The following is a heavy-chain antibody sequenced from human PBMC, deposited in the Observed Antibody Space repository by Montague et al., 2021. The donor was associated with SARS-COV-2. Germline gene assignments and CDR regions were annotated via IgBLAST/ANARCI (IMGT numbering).Heavy chain of an antibody. CDR3: AKGFQPYSYESSGFYTFDS. Sequence: SLSLSCAASGFTFSRYAMSLFRQAPGKGLEWVSVIYSCSSSPWYADSVKGRFTISRDNPKNTLYLHMNSLRVDDTAVYYCAKGFQPYSYESSGFYTFDSWGQGTLVTVSS. V-gene: IGHV3-23*03. CDR1: GFTFSRYA. J-gene: IGHJ5*01. CDR2: IYSCSSSP. D-gene: IGHD3-22*01.